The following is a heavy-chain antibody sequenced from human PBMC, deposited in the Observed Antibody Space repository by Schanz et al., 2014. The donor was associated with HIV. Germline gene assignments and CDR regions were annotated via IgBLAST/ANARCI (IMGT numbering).Heavy chain of an antibody. CDR3: ARGEAITYYYHYYGMDV. V-gene: IGHV3-33*01. CDR2: IWFDGSNK. J-gene: IGHJ6*02. CDR1: GFSFSIFG. Sequence: QVQLVESGGGVVQPGTSLRLSCAASGFSFSIFGMHWVRQAPGKGLEWVAVIWFDGSNKYYADSVKGRFTISRDNSKNTLYFQMNSLRAEDTAVYYCARGEAITYYYHYYGMDVWGQGTTVTVSS. D-gene: IGHD1-20*01.